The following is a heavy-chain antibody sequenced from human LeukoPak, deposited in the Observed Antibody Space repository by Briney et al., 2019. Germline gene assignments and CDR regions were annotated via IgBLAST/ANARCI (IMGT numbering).Heavy chain of an antibody. Sequence: ASVKVSCKASGYTFTSYVINWVRQASGQGLEWMGWMNPNTGNTGYAQKFQGRVTITRNTSISTVYMELSSPRSEDTAVYYCARGVGATISYYHYYIDVWGKGTTVTVSS. CDR3: ARGVGATISYYHYYIDV. J-gene: IGHJ6*03. CDR1: GYTFTSYV. D-gene: IGHD1-26*01. CDR2: MNPNTGNT. V-gene: IGHV1-8*03.